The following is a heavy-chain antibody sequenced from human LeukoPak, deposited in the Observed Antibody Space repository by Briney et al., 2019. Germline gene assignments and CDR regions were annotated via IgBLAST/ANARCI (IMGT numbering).Heavy chain of an antibody. V-gene: IGHV5-51*01. CDR1: GYSFTSYW. J-gene: IGHJ6*03. Sequence: GESLKISCKGSGYSFTSYWIGWVRQMPGKGLEWMGIIYPGDSDTRYSPSFQGQVTISADKSISTAYLQWSSLKASDTAMYYCARTVEGISLEDYYYYYMDVWGKGTTVTVSS. CDR3: ARTVEGISLEDYYYYYMDV. D-gene: IGHD4-11*01. CDR2: IYPGDSDT.